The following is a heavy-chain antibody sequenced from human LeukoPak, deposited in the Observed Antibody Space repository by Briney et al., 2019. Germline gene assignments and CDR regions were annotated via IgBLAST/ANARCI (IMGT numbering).Heavy chain of an antibody. Sequence: ASVKVSCKASGYTFTSYYMHWVRQAPGQGLEWMGIINPSGGSTSYAQKFQGRVTMIRDTSTSTVYMELSSLRSEDTAVYYCARDGFPYYYDSSGYSLDYWGQGTLVTVSS. V-gene: IGHV1-46*01. J-gene: IGHJ4*02. D-gene: IGHD3-22*01. CDR1: GYTFTSYY. CDR2: INPSGGST. CDR3: ARDGFPYYYDSSGYSLDY.